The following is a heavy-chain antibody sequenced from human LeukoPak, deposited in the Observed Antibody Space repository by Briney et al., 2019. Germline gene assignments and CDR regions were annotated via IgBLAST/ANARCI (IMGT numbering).Heavy chain of an antibody. V-gene: IGHV1-18*01. Sequence: GASVKVSCKTSGYTFTTYDISWVRQAPGQGLEWMGWINAYNGNTIYAQKLQGRVTMTTDTSASTAYMELRSLRSDDTAVYYCARASDLDSFDYWGQGTLVTVSS. J-gene: IGHJ4*02. CDR3: ARASDLDSFDY. CDR2: INAYNGNT. D-gene: IGHD3-9*01. CDR1: GYTFTTYD.